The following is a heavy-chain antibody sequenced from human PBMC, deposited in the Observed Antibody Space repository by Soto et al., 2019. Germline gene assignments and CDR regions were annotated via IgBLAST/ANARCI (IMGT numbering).Heavy chain of an antibody. CDR3: ARGAGYGSGSRRFDF. V-gene: IGHV1-18*01. CDR2: IVADSGNT. J-gene: IGHJ4*02. D-gene: IGHD3-10*01. CDR1: GYAFNTYG. Sequence: QVQLMQSGAELTKPGASVKVSCETSGYAFNTYGLSWVRQAPGQGLEWMGWIVADSGNTIYAQKFQGRVTMYRDTSTNTAYMELRSLTSDDSALYYCARGAGYGSGSRRFDFWGQGTLVSVSS.